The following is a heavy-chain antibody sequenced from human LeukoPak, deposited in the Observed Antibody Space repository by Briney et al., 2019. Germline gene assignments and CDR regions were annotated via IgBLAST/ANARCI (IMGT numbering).Heavy chain of an antibody. J-gene: IGHJ4*02. D-gene: IGHD1-20*01. Sequence: PGGSLRLSCAASGFTFSSYSMNWVRQAPGKGLEWVSYISSSSSTIYYADSVKGRFTISRDNAKNSLYLQMNSLRAEDTAVYYCARDRARYNWNDALGAFDIWGQGTLVTVSS. CDR3: ARDRARYNWNDALGAFDI. CDR2: ISSSSSTI. CDR1: GFTFSSYS. V-gene: IGHV3-48*04.